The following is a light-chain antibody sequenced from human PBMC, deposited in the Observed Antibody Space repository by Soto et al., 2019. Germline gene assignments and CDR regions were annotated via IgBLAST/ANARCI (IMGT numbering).Light chain of an antibody. CDR2: EVS. Sequence: QSALTQPASVSGSPGQSITISCTRTSSDVGGYNYVSWYQQHPGKAPKLMIYEVSNRPSGVSNRFSGSKSGNTASLTISGLQAEDEADYYCSSYATSSIWVFGGGTKVTVL. J-gene: IGLJ3*02. V-gene: IGLV2-14*01. CDR3: SSYATSSIWV. CDR1: SSDVGGYNY.